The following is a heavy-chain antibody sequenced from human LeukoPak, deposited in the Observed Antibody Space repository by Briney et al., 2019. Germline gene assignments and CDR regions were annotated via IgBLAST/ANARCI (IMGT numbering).Heavy chain of an antibody. J-gene: IGHJ4*02. V-gene: IGHV4-39*01. Sequence: SDTLSLTCTVSGGSISNNNYYWGRIRQPPGKGLEWIGSIYNSGSTYYNPSLRSRVTISVDTSKDQFSLKLSSVTAADTAVYYCARLLRWVYYFDYWGQRTLVIVSS. CDR1: GGSISNNNYY. D-gene: IGHD4-23*01. CDR2: IYNSGST. CDR3: ARLLRWVYYFDY.